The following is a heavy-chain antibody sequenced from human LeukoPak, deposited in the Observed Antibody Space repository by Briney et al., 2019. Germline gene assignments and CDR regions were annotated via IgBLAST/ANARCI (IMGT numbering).Heavy chain of an antibody. CDR1: GGTFSSYA. J-gene: IGHJ5*02. Sequence: SVKVSCKASGGTFSSYAISWVRQAPGQGLEWMGGIIPIFGTTNYAQKFQGRVTITADESTSTAYMELSSLRSEDTAVYYCARGPPVHFYNWFDPWGQGTLVTVSS. CDR3: ARGPPVHFYNWFDP. CDR2: IIPIFGTT. D-gene: IGHD3-3*02. V-gene: IGHV1-69*13.